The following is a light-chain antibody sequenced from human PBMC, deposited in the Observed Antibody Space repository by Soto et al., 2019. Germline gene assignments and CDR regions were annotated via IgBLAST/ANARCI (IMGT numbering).Light chain of an antibody. CDR2: DSS. CDR3: GTWDNSLSAVV. J-gene: IGLJ2*01. V-gene: IGLV1-51*01. Sequence: QSVLTQPPSVSAAPGQKVTISCSGSSSNIGSNPVSWYQQLPGTAPKLLIYDSSERPSGIPDRFSGSKSGTSATLGITGLETGDEADYYCGTWDNSLSAVVFGGGTKVTVL. CDR1: SSNIGSNP.